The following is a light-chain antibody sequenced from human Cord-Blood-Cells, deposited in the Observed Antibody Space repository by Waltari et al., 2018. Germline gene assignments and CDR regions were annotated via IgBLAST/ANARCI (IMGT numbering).Light chain of an antibody. V-gene: IGLV2-23*01. CDR2: EGS. CDR1: STDVGRNNL. CDR3: CSYAGSSTWV. J-gene: IGLJ3*02. Sequence: QSALTQPASVSGSPGQSITLSCPGTSTDVGRNNLVSWYQQPPGKAPKLMIYEGSKRPSGVSNRFSGSKSGNTASLTISGLQAEDEADYYCCSYAGSSTWVFGGGTKLTVL.